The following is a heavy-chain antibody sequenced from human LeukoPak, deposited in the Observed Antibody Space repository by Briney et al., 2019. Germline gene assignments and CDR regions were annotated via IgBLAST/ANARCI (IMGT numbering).Heavy chain of an antibody. CDR3: ARDRRYFDY. CDR1: GFTFSSDA. CDR2: ISASADRT. J-gene: IGHJ4*02. Sequence: GGSLRLSCAASGFTFSSDAMSWVRQAPGKGLEWVSVISASADRTYYADSVKGRFTISRDNSKNTVYLQMNSLRAEDTAVYYCARDRRYFDYWGQGTLVTVSS. V-gene: IGHV3-23*01.